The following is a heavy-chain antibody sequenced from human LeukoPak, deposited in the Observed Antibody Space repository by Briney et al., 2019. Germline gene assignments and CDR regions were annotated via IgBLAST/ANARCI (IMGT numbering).Heavy chain of an antibody. Sequence: SETLPLTCTVSSGSISSDYWSWIRQPPGKGLDLIGWISYSGSTTYNPSLRTRVTISVDTSKNQFSLKLRSVTAADTAVYYCARQASCSSTTCYPFDYWGQGTLVTVSS. CDR1: SGSISSDY. J-gene: IGHJ4*02. V-gene: IGHV4-59*08. CDR3: ARQASCSSTTCYPFDY. CDR2: ISYSGST. D-gene: IGHD2-2*01.